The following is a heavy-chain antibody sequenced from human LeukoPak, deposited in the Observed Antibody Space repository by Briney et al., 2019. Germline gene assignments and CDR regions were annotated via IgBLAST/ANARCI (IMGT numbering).Heavy chain of an antibody. CDR2: ISGSGGST. V-gene: IGHV3-23*01. J-gene: IGHJ3*02. CDR3: AKEGVLPGAFDI. D-gene: IGHD4/OR15-4a*01. Sequence: GGSLRLSCAASGFSFSNLSMNWVRQAPGKGLEWVSAISGSGGSTYYADSVKGRFTISRDNSKNTLYLQMNSLRAEDTAVYYCAKEGVLPGAFDIWGQGTMVTVSS. CDR1: GFSFSNLS.